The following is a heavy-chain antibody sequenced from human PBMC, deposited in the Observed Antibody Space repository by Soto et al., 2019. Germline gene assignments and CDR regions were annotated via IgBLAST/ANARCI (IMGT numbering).Heavy chain of an antibody. V-gene: IGHV4-59*01. CDR1: GVSISRSN. CDR2: IHYTGTT. J-gene: IGHJ5*02. D-gene: IGHD3-3*01. CDR3: ARCRWSLDR. Sequence: VQLQESGPGLVKPSEILSITCNVAGVSISRSNRSWIRHSPSKGLEDIGYIHYTGTTDYNPSLKSQVTMCVDTSNNQFALKLSSVTEADTAVYYCARCRWSLDRWGKGTLVTVCS.